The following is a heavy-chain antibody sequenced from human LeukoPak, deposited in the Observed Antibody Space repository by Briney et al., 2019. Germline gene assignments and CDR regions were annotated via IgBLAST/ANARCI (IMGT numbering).Heavy chain of an antibody. CDR3: VREIQELTGSPGDY. Sequence: SETLSLTCTVSGGSMTRGSYYWSWIRQPPGKGLEWVGHIYKSGTTYYNPSLKNRVIVSIDTSKNQFSLKLSSVTAADTAVYYCVREIQELTGSPGDYWGQGTLVTVSS. D-gene: IGHD3-9*01. CDR2: IYKSGTT. J-gene: IGHJ4*02. CDR1: GGSMTRGSYY. V-gene: IGHV4-30-4*01.